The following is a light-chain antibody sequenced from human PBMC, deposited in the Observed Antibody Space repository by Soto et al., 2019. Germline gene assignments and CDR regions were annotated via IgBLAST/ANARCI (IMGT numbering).Light chain of an antibody. J-gene: IGKJ3*01. CDR1: QSVSSSY. CDR2: SAS. V-gene: IGKV3-20*01. Sequence: EIVLTQSPGTLSLSPGERATLSCRASQSVSSSYLAWYQQKPGQAPRLLIYSASTRATAIPDRFSGSGSGTDFTLTISRLEPEDFAVYYCQQYGGSRLTFGPGTKVDIK. CDR3: QQYGGSRLT.